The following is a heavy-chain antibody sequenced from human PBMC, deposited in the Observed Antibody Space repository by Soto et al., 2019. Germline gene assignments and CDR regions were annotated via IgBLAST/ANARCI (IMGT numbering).Heavy chain of an antibody. Sequence: SETLSLTCTVSGGSISSYYWSWIRQPPGKGLEWIGYIYYRASTNYNPSLKSRATLSLDKSKNQFSLKLRSVTAADTAVYYCASVRYSSGWESDYWGQGTLVTVSS. CDR3: ASVRYSSGWESDY. CDR1: GGSISSYY. CDR2: IYYRAST. V-gene: IGHV4-59*01. J-gene: IGHJ4*02. D-gene: IGHD6-19*01.